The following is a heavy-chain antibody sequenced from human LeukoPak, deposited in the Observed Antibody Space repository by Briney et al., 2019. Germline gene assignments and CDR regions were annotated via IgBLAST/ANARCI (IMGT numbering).Heavy chain of an antibody. Sequence: PSETPSLTCTVSGGSISSYYWSWVRQPPGKGLEWIGYIYYSGSTNYNPSLTSRVTISLGTSKNQFSLKLTSVTAADTAVYYCARDKYYYGSGSYFGFDYWGQGALVTVSS. J-gene: IGHJ4*02. V-gene: IGHV4-59*01. CDR2: IYYSGST. CDR1: GGSISSYY. D-gene: IGHD3-10*01. CDR3: ARDKYYYGSGSYFGFDY.